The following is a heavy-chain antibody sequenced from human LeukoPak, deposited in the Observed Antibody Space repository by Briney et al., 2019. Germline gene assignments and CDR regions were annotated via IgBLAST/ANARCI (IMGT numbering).Heavy chain of an antibody. D-gene: IGHD4-17*01. CDR1: GYTFTSYY. CDR3: ARDGYGDRGSAY. V-gene: IGHV1-46*01. CDR2: INPSGGST. J-gene: IGHJ4*02. Sequence: ASVKASCKASGYTFTSYYMHWVRQAPGQGLEWMGIINPSGGSTSYAQKFQGRVTMTRDMSTSTVYMELSSLRSEDTAVYYCARDGYGDRGSAYWGQGTLVTVSS.